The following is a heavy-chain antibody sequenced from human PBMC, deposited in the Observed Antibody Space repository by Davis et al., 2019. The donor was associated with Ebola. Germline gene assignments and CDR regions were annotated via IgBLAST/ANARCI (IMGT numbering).Heavy chain of an antibody. CDR3: TTQWLVLFARDY. Sequence: GESLKISCAASGFTFSGSAMHWVRQASGKGLEWVGRIRSKANSYATAYAASVKGRFTISRDDSKNTAYLQMNSLKTEDTAVYYCTTQWLVLFARDYWGQGTLVTVS. V-gene: IGHV3-73*01. CDR1: GFTFSGSA. J-gene: IGHJ4*02. CDR2: IRSKANSYAT. D-gene: IGHD6-19*01.